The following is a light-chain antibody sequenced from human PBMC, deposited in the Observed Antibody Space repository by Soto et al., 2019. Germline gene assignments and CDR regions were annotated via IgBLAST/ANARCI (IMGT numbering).Light chain of an antibody. J-gene: IGKJ1*01. CDR2: GAS. CDR3: QQYGSSRQT. CDR1: QSVSSSS. Sequence: ENVWTQSPGTLSLSPGERATLFCRASQSVSSSSLAWYQQKPGQAPRLLMYGASSRATGIPDRFTGSGSGTDFTLTISRLEPEDFAVYYCQQYGSSRQTFGQGTKVDI. V-gene: IGKV3-20*01.